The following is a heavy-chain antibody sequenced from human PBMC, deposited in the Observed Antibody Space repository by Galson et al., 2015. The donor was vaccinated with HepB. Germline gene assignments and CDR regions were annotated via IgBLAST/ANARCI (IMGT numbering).Heavy chain of an antibody. CDR2: IYYSGST. J-gene: IGHJ4*02. CDR3: ARRGSSNCRGGGGCLDY. V-gene: IGHV4-39*01. D-gene: IGHD6-13*01. Sequence: SETLSLTCTVSGGSISSSSYYWGWIRQPPGKGLEWIGSIYYSGSTYYNPSLKSRVTISVDTSKNQFSLQLNSVTPEDTAVYYCARRGSSNCRGGGGCLDYWGQGTLVTVSS. CDR1: GGSISSSSYY.